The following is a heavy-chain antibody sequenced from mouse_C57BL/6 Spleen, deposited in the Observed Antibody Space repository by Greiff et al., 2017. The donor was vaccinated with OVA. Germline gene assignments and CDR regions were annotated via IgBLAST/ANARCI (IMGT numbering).Heavy chain of an antibody. CDR1: GYAFTNYL. J-gene: IGHJ4*01. V-gene: IGHV1-54*01. Sequence: QVQLQQSGAELVRPGTSVKVSCKASGYAFTNYLIEWVKQRPGQGLEWIGVINPGSGGPNYNEKFKGKATLTADQSSSTAHMQLSSLTSEDSAVYFCARDDGYYTFYAMDYWGQGTSVTVSS. D-gene: IGHD2-3*01. CDR3: ARDDGYYTFYAMDY. CDR2: INPGSGGP.